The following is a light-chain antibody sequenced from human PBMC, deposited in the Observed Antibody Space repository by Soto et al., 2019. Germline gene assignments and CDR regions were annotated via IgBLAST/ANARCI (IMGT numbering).Light chain of an antibody. V-gene: IGKV3-20*01. CDR3: HQYGSSPLYT. CDR2: GAS. J-gene: IGKJ2*01. Sequence: EIVLTQSPGTLSLSPGERATLSCRASQSVSSSYLAWYQQKVGQAPRLLIYGASSRATGIPDRFSGSGSGTDLPLPISRLEPEDFAVYYCHQYGSSPLYTFGQGTKLEIK. CDR1: QSVSSSY.